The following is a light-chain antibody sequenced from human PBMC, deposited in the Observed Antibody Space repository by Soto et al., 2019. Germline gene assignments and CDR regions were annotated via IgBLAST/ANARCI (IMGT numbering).Light chain of an antibody. V-gene: IGLV1-40*01. Sequence: QSVLTQPTSVSEAPGQRVTISCTGSSSNIGAGYVAHWYQQVPGTAPKLLIYENNNRPSGVPDRFSGSKSGTSASLAITGLQAEDEGEYYCQSYDSSLSGYVFGTGTKLTV. J-gene: IGLJ1*01. CDR3: QSYDSSLSGYV. CDR1: SSNIGAGYV. CDR2: ENN.